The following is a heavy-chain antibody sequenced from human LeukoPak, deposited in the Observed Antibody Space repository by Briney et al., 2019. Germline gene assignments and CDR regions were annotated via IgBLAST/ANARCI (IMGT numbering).Heavy chain of an antibody. CDR3: ASGVGYFDL. J-gene: IGHJ2*01. CDR2: ISSSSSYT. CDR1: GLTFSDYY. V-gene: IGHV3-11*03. D-gene: IGHD2-2*01. Sequence: GGSLRLSCAASGLTFSDYYMSWIRQAPGKGLEWVSYISSSSSYTNYADSVKGRFTISRDNAKNSLYLQMNSLRAEDTAVYYCASGVGYFDLWGRGTLVTVSS.